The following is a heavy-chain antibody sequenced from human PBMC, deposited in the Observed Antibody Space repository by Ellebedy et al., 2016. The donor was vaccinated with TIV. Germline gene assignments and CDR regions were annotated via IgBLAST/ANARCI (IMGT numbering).Heavy chain of an antibody. J-gene: IGHJ4*02. CDR3: ARQNQWLSPGPLY. V-gene: IGHV4-39*01. Sequence: MPSETLSLTCTVSGGSISSSSYYRGWIRQPPGKGLEWIGSIYYSGSTYYNPSLKSRVTISVDTSKNQFSLKLSSVTAADTAVYYCARQNQWLSPGPLYWGQGTLVTVSS. D-gene: IGHD3-22*01. CDR2: IYYSGST. CDR1: GGSISSSSYY.